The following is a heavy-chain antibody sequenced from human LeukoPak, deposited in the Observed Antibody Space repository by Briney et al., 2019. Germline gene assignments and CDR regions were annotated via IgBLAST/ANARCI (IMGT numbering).Heavy chain of an antibody. D-gene: IGHD6-19*01. V-gene: IGHV3-9*01. Sequence: GGSLRLSCAASGFTFDDYAMHWVRQAPGKGLEWVSGISWNSGSIGYADSVEGRFTISRDNSKNTLYLQMNSLRAEDTAVYYCAKIAVAGVDYWGQGTLVTVSS. J-gene: IGHJ4*02. CDR2: ISWNSGSI. CDR1: GFTFDDYA. CDR3: AKIAVAGVDY.